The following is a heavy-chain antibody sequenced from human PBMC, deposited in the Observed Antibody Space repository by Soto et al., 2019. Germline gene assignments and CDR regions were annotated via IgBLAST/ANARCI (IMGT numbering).Heavy chain of an antibody. J-gene: IGHJ4*02. Sequence: VGSLRLSCAASGFTYSDSAMSWARQAPGEGLEWVSSISGSGDKTYYADSVKGRFTISRDNTNSRLFLQMNSLRAEDTAVYYCAKSVSGRRTYYFDYWGQGTLVTVSS. CDR2: ISGSGDKT. CDR1: GFTYSDSA. V-gene: IGHV3-23*01. CDR3: AKSVSGRRTYYFDY.